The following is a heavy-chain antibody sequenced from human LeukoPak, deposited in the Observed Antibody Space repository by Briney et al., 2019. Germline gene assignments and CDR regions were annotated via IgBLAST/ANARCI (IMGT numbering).Heavy chain of an antibody. Sequence: GGSLRLSCAASGFTFSSYGMHWVRQAPGKGLELVAVIWYDGSNKYYADSVKGRFTISRDNSKNTLYLQMNSLRAEDTAVYYCARVGGDYPYYYYYYGMDVWGQGTTVTVSS. J-gene: IGHJ6*02. CDR2: IWYDGSNK. V-gene: IGHV3-33*01. CDR1: GFTFSSYG. D-gene: IGHD4-17*01. CDR3: ARVGGDYPYYYYYYGMDV.